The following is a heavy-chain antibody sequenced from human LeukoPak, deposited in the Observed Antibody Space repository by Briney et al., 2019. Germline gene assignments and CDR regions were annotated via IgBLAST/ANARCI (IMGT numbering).Heavy chain of an antibody. D-gene: IGHD3-22*01. CDR3: AKGSRSGYYVSYYFDY. CDR1: GFTFDDYD. V-gene: IGHV3-23*01. J-gene: IGHJ4*02. CDR2: ISGSGGST. Sequence: GGSLRLSCAASGFTFDDYDMSWVRQVPGKGLEWVSAISGSGGSTYYADSVKGRFTISRDNSKNTLYLQMNSLRAEDTAIYYCAKGSRSGYYVSYYFDYWGQGTLVTVSS.